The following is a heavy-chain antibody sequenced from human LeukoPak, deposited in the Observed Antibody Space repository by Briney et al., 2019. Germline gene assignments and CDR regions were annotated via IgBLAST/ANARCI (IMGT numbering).Heavy chain of an antibody. CDR3: ARDGTAPGLYFDL. D-gene: IGHD6-13*01. V-gene: IGHV3-7*01. Sequence: AGGSLRLSCAVSVFTFSDFWMNWVRRSPGRGLECVASINQNGGETSYVDSVKGRFTISRDNPKHSLYLQMSSLRAEDTAVYYCARDGTAPGLYFDLWGQGTLVTVSS. CDR1: VFTFSDFW. J-gene: IGHJ4*01. CDR2: INQNGGET.